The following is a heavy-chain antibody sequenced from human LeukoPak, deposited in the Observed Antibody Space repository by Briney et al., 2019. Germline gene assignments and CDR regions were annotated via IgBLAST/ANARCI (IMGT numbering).Heavy chain of an antibody. CDR2: IHPGDSDT. CDR3: ARSAGCSGGSCYTPKDYYYYAMDV. CDR1: GYSFTSYW. J-gene: IGHJ6*02. Sequence: GESLKISCKGSGYSFTSYWIGWVRQMPGKGLEWMGIIHPGDSDTTYSPSFQGQVTISADKSISTAYLQWSSLKASDTAMYYCARSAGCSGGSCYTPKDYYYYAMDVWGQGTTVTVSS. V-gene: IGHV5-51*01. D-gene: IGHD2-15*01.